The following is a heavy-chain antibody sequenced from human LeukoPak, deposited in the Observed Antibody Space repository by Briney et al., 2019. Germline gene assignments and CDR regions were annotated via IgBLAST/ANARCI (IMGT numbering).Heavy chain of an antibody. CDR1: GGSFSGYY. V-gene: IGHV4-34*01. Sequence: SETLSLTCAGYGGSFSGYYWSWIRQPPGKGLEWIGEINHSGSTNYNPSLKSRVTRSVDTSKNQFSLKLSSVTAADTAVYYCARAQALYYYGSGSYYIDYWGQGTLVTVSS. D-gene: IGHD3-10*01. CDR2: INHSGST. J-gene: IGHJ4*02. CDR3: ARAQALYYYGSGSYYIDY.